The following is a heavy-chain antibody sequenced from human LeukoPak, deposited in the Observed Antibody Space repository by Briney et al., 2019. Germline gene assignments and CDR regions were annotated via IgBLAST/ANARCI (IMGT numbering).Heavy chain of an antibody. J-gene: IGHJ4*02. CDR1: GFTFSSYS. Sequence: GGSLRLSCAASGFTFSSYSMNWVRQAPGKGLEWVSYISSSGNTIDYADSVKGRFTISRDNAKNSVYLQMVSLRAEDTAVYYCARLRGYSYGYGDYWGQGTLVTVSS. V-gene: IGHV3-48*04. CDR2: ISSSGNTI. CDR3: ARLRGYSYGYGDY. D-gene: IGHD5-18*01.